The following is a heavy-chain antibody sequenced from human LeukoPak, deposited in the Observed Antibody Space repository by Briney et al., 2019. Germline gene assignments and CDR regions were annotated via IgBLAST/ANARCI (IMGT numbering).Heavy chain of an antibody. CDR1: GYTFSSYD. V-gene: IGHV1-8*03. J-gene: IGHJ4*02. D-gene: IGHD3-16*01. CDR3: ARAPHRNLLLNYDYVFDY. CDR2: MNSNSGNT. Sequence: GASVKVSCKAAGYTFSSYDINWVRQASGQGLEWMGWMNSNSGNTDYAQKFQGRVTFTRDTSITTAYMELSSLGSEDTAVYYCARAPHRNLLLNYDYVFDYWGQGTLVTVSS.